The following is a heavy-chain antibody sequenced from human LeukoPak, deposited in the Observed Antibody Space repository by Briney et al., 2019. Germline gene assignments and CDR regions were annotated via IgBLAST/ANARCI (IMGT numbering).Heavy chain of an antibody. J-gene: IGHJ6*03. D-gene: IGHD2-2*01. CDR2: ISSSSSYI. CDR3: AGVARYCSSTSCYRYYYYMDV. CDR1: GFTFSSYS. Sequence: GGSLRLSCAASGFTFSSYSMNWVRQAPGKGLEWVSSISSSSSYIYYADSVKGRFTISRDNAKNSLYLQMNSLRAEDTAVYYCAGVARYCSSTSCYRYYYYMDVWGKGTTVTVSS. V-gene: IGHV3-21*01.